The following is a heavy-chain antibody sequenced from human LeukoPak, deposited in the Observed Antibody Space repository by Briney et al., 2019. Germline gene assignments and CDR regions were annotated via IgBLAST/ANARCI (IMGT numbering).Heavy chain of an antibody. CDR2: IYTRGNT. D-gene: IGHD6-13*01. CDR1: GGSISYFY. J-gene: IGHJ6*03. CDR3: ARTTEAHSWQTRYYSYYMDV. Sequence: RPSETLSLTCTVSGGSISYFYWSWIRQPAGKGLAWIGRIYTRGNTNYNPSLKSRVTMSVDTSKNQFSLKLSSVTAADTAVYYCARTTEAHSWQTRYYSYYMDVWGKGTTVTVSS. V-gene: IGHV4-4*07.